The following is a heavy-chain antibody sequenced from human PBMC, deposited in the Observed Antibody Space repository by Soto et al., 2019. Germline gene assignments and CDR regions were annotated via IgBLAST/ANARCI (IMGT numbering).Heavy chain of an antibody. CDR3: ARDYISVLSDGDLQDYDILTGYYISAPFDP. CDR1: GFTFSSYA. CDR2: ISYDGSNK. D-gene: IGHD3-9*01. Sequence: GGSLRLSCAASGFTFSSYAMHWVRQAPGKGLEWVAVISYDGSNKYYADSVKGRFTISRDNSKNTLYLQMNSLRAEDTAVYYCARDYISVLSDGDLQDYDILTGYYISAPFDPWGQGTLVTAPQ. V-gene: IGHV3-30-3*01. J-gene: IGHJ5*02.